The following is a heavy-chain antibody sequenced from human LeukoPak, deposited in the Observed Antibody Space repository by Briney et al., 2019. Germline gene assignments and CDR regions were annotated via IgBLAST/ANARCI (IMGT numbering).Heavy chain of an antibody. Sequence: PSETLSLTCSVSGGSISSSSYYWGWIRQLPGKGLEWIGSIYYSGSTYYNPSLKSRVTISVDTSKNQFSLKLSSVTAADTAVYYCARLEWLALFDPWGQGTLVTVSS. V-gene: IGHV4-39*01. CDR3: ARLEWLALFDP. CDR1: GGSISSSSYY. D-gene: IGHD3-3*01. J-gene: IGHJ5*02. CDR2: IYYSGST.